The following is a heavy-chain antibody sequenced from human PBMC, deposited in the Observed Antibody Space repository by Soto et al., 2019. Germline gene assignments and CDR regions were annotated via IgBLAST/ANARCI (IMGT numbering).Heavy chain of an antibody. CDR3: AHFYPGIAAAGTGY. D-gene: IGHD6-13*01. CDR1: GYTFTGYY. V-gene: IGHV1-2*02. Sequence: ASVKVSCKASGYTFTGYYMHWVRQAPGQGLEWMGWINPNSGGTNYAQKFQGRVTMARDTSISTAYMELSRLRSDDTAVYYCAHFYPGIAAAGTGYWGQGTLVTVS. J-gene: IGHJ4*02. CDR2: INPNSGGT.